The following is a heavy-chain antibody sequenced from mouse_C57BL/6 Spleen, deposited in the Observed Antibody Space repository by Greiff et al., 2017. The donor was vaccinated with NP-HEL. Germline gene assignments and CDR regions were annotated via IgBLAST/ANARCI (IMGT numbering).Heavy chain of an antibody. Sequence: EVQLQESGPELVKPGASVKISCKASGYSFTGYYMNWVKQSPEKSLEWIGEINPSTGGTTYNQKFKAKATLTVDKSSSTAYMQLKSLTSEDSAVYYCATYYYGSRAYWGQGTLVTVSA. CDR1: GYSFTGYY. V-gene: IGHV1-42*01. D-gene: IGHD1-1*01. J-gene: IGHJ3*01. CDR2: INPSTGGT. CDR3: ATYYYGSRAY.